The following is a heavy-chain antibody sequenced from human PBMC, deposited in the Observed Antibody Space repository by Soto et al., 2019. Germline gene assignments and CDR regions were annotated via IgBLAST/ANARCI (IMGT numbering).Heavy chain of an antibody. CDR2: ISFYNGHT. V-gene: IGHV1-18*01. CDR1: GDTVTKYG. Sequence: QVQLVQSGGEVKKPGASVKVSCKASGDTVTKYGISWVRQAPGQGLEWLGWISFYNGHTNQDRITFTTDTSTSTASMELRSLTSDDTAVYYCASATSIAVAGKETWGQGTLVTVSS. CDR3: ASATSIAVAGKET. D-gene: IGHD6-19*01. J-gene: IGHJ4*02.